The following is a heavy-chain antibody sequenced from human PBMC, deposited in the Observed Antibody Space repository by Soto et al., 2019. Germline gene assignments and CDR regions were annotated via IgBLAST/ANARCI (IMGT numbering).Heavy chain of an antibody. J-gene: IGHJ4*02. Sequence: PSATLSLTCTVSGASISSSRSYWGWVRQPPGKGLEWIVIFYYTGGTYSTYYNPSLKSRVTISVDTSKSQFSLNLRSVTAADTAVYYCASPRQGNYDFLSGYYALDYWGQGTLVTVSS. CDR2: FYYTGGT. V-gene: IGHV4-39*01. CDR1: GASISSSRSY. D-gene: IGHD3-3*01. CDR3: ASPRQGNYDFLSGYYALDY.